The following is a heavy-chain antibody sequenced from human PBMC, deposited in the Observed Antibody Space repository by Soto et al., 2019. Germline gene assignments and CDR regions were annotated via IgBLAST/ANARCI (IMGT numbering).Heavy chain of an antibody. CDR1: GYTFTGYY. D-gene: IGHD6-13*01. J-gene: IGHJ6*02. V-gene: IGHV1-2*04. Sequence: ASVKVSCKASGYTFTGYYMHWVRQAPGQGLEWMGGINPNSGGTNYAQKFQGWVTMTRDTSISTAYMELSRLRSDDTAVYYCARDRRVAPAGNGGAYYYYGTDVRGPGTTGTVSS. CDR3: ARDRRVAPAGNGGAYYYYGTDV. CDR2: INPNSGGT.